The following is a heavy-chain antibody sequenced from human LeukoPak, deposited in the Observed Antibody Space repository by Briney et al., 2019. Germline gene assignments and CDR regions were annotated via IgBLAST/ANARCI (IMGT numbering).Heavy chain of an antibody. V-gene: IGHV4-59*12. CDR3: ARVAAAGNYYFAY. CDR1: GGSISSYY. CDR2: IYYSGST. D-gene: IGHD6-13*01. J-gene: IGHJ4*02. Sequence: SETLSLTCTVSGGSISSYYWSWIRQPPGKGLEWIGSIYYSGSTYYNPSLTSRVTISIDTSKNQFSLKLSSVTAADTAVYFCARVAAAGNYYFAYWGQGTLVTVSS.